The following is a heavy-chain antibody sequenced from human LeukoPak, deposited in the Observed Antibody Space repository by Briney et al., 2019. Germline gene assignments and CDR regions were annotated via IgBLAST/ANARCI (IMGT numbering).Heavy chain of an antibody. CDR2: ISGSGGST. Sequence: GGSLRLSCAASGFTFSSYAMSWVRQAPGKGLEWVSAISGSGGSTYYADSVKGRFTISRDNSKNTLYLQMNSLRTEDTAVYYCAKDSAIFGVVIIPLDYWGQGTLVTVSS. V-gene: IGHV3-23*01. CDR1: GFTFSSYA. CDR3: AKDSAIFGVVIIPLDY. D-gene: IGHD3-3*01. J-gene: IGHJ4*02.